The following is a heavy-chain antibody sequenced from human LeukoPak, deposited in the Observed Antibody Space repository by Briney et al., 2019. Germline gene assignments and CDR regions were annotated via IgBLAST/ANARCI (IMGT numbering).Heavy chain of an antibody. Sequence: SETLSLTCIVPGGSISSSIYYWAWIRQSPGKGLEWIGTFSSGGSAYYNPSLTSRVSISKDTSDNQLSLRLYSVTAADTAVYYCAGKQTGTMSDVWGQGTQVTVSS. CDR1: GGSISSSIYY. D-gene: IGHD1-7*01. V-gene: IGHV4-39*07. CDR3: AGKQTGTMSDV. CDR2: FSSGGSA. J-gene: IGHJ4*02.